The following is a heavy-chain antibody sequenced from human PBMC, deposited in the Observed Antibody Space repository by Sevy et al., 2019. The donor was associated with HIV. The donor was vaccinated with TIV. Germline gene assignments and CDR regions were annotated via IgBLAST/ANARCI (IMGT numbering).Heavy chain of an antibody. CDR2: ISNSGTTR. J-gene: IGHJ4*02. Sequence: GGSLRLSCAASGFTFSSYEMNWVRQAPGKGLEWVSYISNSGTTRSYSDSVRGRFTISIDNAGNSLYLQMKSLRAEDTAVYYCARDLPPSATTVAHFDYWGQGTLVTVSS. CDR3: ARDLPPSATTVAHFDY. CDR1: GFTFSSYE. V-gene: IGHV3-48*03. D-gene: IGHD4-17*01.